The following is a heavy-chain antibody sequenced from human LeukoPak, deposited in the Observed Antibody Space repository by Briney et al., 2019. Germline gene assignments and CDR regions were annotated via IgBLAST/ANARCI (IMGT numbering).Heavy chain of an antibody. V-gene: IGHV3-15*07. CDR2: IKSKVDGGTP. CDR1: GFSFSDAW. J-gene: IGHJ4*02. CDR3: PKLGGDGFSYGFHN. D-gene: IGHD5-18*01. Sequence: GGSLRLSCAASGFSFSDAWMNWVRQAPGKGLEWVGHIKSKVDGGTPDYVAPVKGRFTISRDNSKNMLYLQMNSLRGEDTAIYYCPKLGGDGFSYGFHNWGQGTPVTVSS.